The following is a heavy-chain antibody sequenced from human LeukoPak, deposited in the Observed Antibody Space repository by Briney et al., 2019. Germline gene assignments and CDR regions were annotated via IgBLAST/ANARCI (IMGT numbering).Heavy chain of an antibody. V-gene: IGHV1-18*01. J-gene: IGHJ4*02. D-gene: IGHD3-3*01. CDR2: ISAYNGNT. Sequence: ASVKVSCKASGYTFASYGISWVRQAPGQGLEWMGWISAYNGNTNYAQKLQGRVTMTTDTSTSTAYMELRSLRSDDTAVYYCALTIFGVVPIDYWGQGTLVTVSS. CDR3: ALTIFGVVPIDY. CDR1: GYTFASYG.